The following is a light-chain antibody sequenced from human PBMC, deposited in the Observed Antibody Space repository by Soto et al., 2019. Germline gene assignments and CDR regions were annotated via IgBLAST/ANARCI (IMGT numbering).Light chain of an antibody. CDR3: GSYTRSRPA. CDR2: DVS. J-gene: IGLJ1*01. CDR1: SSDDGGSND. V-gene: IGLV2-14*01. Sequence: QSVRTQPASGSGSPGQSITISLPGNSSDDGGSNDVSWYPQHPGKAPKLMIYDVSNRPSGVSNRFSGSKSGNTASLTISGLQAEDEAASYCGSYTRSRPAFGTGTKVPVL.